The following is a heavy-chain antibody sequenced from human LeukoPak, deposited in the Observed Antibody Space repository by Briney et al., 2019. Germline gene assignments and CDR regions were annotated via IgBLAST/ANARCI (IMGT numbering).Heavy chain of an antibody. J-gene: IGHJ4*02. CDR1: GYSIISGYY. Sequence: SEALSLTCTVSGYSIISGYYWGWIRPPPGKGLEWIGIIYHSGSTYYNPSLKSRVTISVDTSKNQFSLKLSSVTAGDTAVYYCARDLNGWVGFDYWGQGTLVTVSS. CDR3: ARDLNGWVGFDY. D-gene: IGHD1-26*01. CDR2: IYHSGST. V-gene: IGHV4-38-2*02.